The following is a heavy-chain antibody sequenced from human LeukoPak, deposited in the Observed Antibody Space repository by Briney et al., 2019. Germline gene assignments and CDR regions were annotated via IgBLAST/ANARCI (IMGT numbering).Heavy chain of an antibody. CDR1: GFSFSSDG. CDR3: ARDSNLRHGYSSGWPLDY. V-gene: IGHV3-23*01. CDR2: ILGLGGAGRT. J-gene: IGHJ4*02. Sequence: SGGSLRLSCSASGFSFSSDGMSWVRQAPGKGLEWVSGILGLGGAGRTYYADSVKGRFTISRDNSKNTLYLQMNSLRAEDTAVYYCARDSNLRHGYSSGWPLDYWGQGTLVTVSS. D-gene: IGHD6-19*01.